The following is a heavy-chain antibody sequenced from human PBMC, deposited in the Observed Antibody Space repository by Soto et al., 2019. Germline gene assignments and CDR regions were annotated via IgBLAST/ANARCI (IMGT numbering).Heavy chain of an antibody. D-gene: IGHD3-22*01. CDR3: ARDRGDYYDSSGYGIYGMDV. CDR1: GYTFTSYG. CDR2: ISAYNGNT. V-gene: IGHV1-18*04. Sequence: ASLKVSCKASGYTFTSYGISWVRQAPGQGLEWMGWISAYNGNTNYAQKLQGRVTMTTDTSTCTAYMELRSLRSDDTAVYYCARDRGDYYDSSGYGIYGMDVWGQGTTVTVSS. J-gene: IGHJ6*02.